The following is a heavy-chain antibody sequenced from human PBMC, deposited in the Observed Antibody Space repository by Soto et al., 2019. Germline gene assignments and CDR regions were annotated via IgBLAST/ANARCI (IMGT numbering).Heavy chain of an antibody. J-gene: IGHJ4*02. CDR3: AKSVCSGGSCYLFDY. CDR1: GFTFSSYA. Sequence: EVQLLESGGGLVQPGGSLRLSCAASGFTFSSYAMSWVRQAPGKGLEWVSAISGSGGSTYYADSVKGRFTISRDNSKNTLYLQRNSLRAEDTAVYYCAKSVCSGGSCYLFDYWGQGTLVTVSS. V-gene: IGHV3-23*01. D-gene: IGHD2-15*01. CDR2: ISGSGGST.